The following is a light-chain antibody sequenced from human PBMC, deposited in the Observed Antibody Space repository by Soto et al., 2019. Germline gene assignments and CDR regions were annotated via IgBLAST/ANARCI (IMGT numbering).Light chain of an antibody. Sequence: AIQMTQSPSSLSASVGDRVTITCRASQGIRNDLGWYQQKPGKAPKLLIYAASSLQSGVPSRFSGSGSGTDFTLTISSLQPEDFATYYCQQTYSPPSITFGQGTRLDIK. J-gene: IGKJ5*01. CDR3: QQTYSPPSIT. CDR2: AAS. CDR1: QGIRND. V-gene: IGKV1-6*01.